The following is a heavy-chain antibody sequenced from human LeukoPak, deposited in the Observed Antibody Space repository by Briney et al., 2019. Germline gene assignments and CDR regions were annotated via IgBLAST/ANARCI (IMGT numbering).Heavy chain of an antibody. V-gene: IGHV1-46*01. Sequence: ASVEVSCKASGYTFTSYYMHWVRQAPGQGLEWMGIINPSGGSTSYAQKFQGRVTMTRDTSTSTVYMELSSLRSEDTAVYYCARDQRKDFWSGYYTGLDYYYGMDVWGQGTTVTVSS. CDR1: GYTFTSYY. CDR3: ARDQRKDFWSGYYTGLDYYYGMDV. CDR2: INPSGGST. J-gene: IGHJ6*02. D-gene: IGHD3-3*01.